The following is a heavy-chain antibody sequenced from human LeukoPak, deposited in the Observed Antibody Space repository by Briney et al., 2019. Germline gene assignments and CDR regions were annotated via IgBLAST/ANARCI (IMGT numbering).Heavy chain of an antibody. CDR1: GFTFSSKW. V-gene: IGHV3-74*01. J-gene: IGHJ5*02. CDR3: ARDYGTVTTAYNWFDP. CDR2: INSDGSST. D-gene: IGHD4-17*01. Sequence: PGGSLRLSCAASGFTFSSKWMHWVRQAPGKGLVWVSRINSDGSSTSYADSVKGRFTISRDNAKDTLYLQMNSLRDEDTAVYYCARDYGTVTTAYNWFDPWGQGTLVTVSS.